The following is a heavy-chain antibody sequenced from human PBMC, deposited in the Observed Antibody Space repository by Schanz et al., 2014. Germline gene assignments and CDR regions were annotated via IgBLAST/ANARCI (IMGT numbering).Heavy chain of an antibody. Sequence: QVQLVHSGAEVKKPGSSMKVSCKASGGTFNSYTINWVRQAPGQGLEWMGRIIPILGIANYAQNFQGRVTITADKSTSTAYMELTSLRSEDTAVYYCARDRLECGAECYSVEVFEIWGQGTLVIVSS. J-gene: IGHJ4*02. CDR2: IIPILGIA. CDR3: ARDRLECGAECYSVEVFEI. V-gene: IGHV1-69*04. D-gene: IGHD2-21*01. CDR1: GGTFNSYT.